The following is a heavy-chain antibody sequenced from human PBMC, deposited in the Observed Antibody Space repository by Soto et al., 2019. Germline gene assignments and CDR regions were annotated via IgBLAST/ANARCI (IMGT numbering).Heavy chain of an antibody. J-gene: IGHJ6*02. CDR3: AKDRKATTYYDILPGPYYYYYGMDV. CDR1: GFTFSSYG. V-gene: IGHV3-30*18. Sequence: QVQLVESGGGVVQPGRSLRLSCAASGFTFSSYGMHWVRQAPGKGLEWVAVISYDGSNKYYADSVKGRFTISRDNSKNTRYMQMNSLRAEDTAVYYCAKDRKATTYYDILPGPYYYYYGMDVWGQGTTVTVSS. D-gene: IGHD3-9*01. CDR2: ISYDGSNK.